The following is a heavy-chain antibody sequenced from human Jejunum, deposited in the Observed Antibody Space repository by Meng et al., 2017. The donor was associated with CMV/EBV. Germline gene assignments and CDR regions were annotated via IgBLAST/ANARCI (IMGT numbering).Heavy chain of an antibody. D-gene: IGHD5-12*01. CDR1: DYFA. CDR2: ISWGGATT. CDR3: TKDASSSGYDVEVSYFDY. Sequence: DYFALHWVRQPPGQGLEWISFISWGGATTFYAESVKGRFTISRDNIKNSLYLQMNSLRPEDTALYYCTKDASSSGYDVEVSYFDYWGQGTLVTVSS. V-gene: IGHV3-43D*03. J-gene: IGHJ4*02.